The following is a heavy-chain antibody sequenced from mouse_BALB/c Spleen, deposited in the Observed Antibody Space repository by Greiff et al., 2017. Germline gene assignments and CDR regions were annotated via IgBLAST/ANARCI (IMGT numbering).Heavy chain of an antibody. Sequence: EVMLVESGGGLVKPGGSLKLSCAASGFTFSSYAMSWVRQTPEKRLEWVASISSGGSTYYPDSVKGRFTISRDNARNILYLQMSSLRSEDTAMYYCAREEYGNYGFAYWGQGTLVTVSA. CDR3: AREEYGNYGFAY. V-gene: IGHV5-6-5*01. CDR1: GFTFSSYA. J-gene: IGHJ3*01. D-gene: IGHD2-10*02. CDR2: ISSGGST.